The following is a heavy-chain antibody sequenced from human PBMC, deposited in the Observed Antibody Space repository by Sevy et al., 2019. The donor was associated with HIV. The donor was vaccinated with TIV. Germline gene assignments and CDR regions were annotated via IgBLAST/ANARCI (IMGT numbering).Heavy chain of an antibody. CDR3: AKEGTIMVRGVIIKPDNWFDP. Sequence: GGSLRLSCAASGFTFSSYAMSWVRQAPGKGLEWVSAISGSGGSTYYADSVKGRFTISRDNSKNTLYLQMNSLRAEDTAVYYCAKEGTIMVRGVIIKPDNWFDPWGQGTLVTVSS. D-gene: IGHD3-10*01. J-gene: IGHJ5*02. CDR1: GFTFSSYA. V-gene: IGHV3-23*01. CDR2: ISGSGGST.